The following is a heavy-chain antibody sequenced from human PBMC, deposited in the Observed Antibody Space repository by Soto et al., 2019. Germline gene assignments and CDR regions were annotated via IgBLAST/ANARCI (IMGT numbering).Heavy chain of an antibody. D-gene: IGHD2-21*02. J-gene: IGHJ4*02. Sequence: GVSLRLSCAASGFMFSHYAMSWVRQAPGKGLQWFSAIIGSGDSTSYAVCVKGLVTIYRENSKYILYLQINSQRGEDTAVYFCAKENIVVVTSGDFDYWGQGTLVAVAS. V-gene: IGHV3-23*01. CDR1: GFMFSHYA. CDR3: AKENIVVVTSGDFDY. CDR2: IIGSGDST.